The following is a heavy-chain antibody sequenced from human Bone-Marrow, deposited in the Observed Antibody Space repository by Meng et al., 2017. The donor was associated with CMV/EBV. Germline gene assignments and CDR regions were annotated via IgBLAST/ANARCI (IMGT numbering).Heavy chain of an antibody. CDR2: ISSSSSYI. D-gene: IGHD3-3*01. Sequence: LTCSASGFTFSSYSMNWVRQAPGKGLEWVSSISSSSSYIYYADSVKGRFTISRDNAKNSLYLQLNSLRAEDTAVYYCARDYFDRITIFGVVISALYYYYGMNVWDQGPAVPVSS. V-gene: IGHV3-21*01. CDR3: ARDYFDRITIFGVVISALYYYYGMNV. J-gene: IGHJ6*02. CDR1: GFTFSSYS.